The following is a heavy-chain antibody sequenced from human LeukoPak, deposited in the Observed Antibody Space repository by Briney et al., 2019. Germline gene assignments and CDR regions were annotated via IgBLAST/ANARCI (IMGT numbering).Heavy chain of an antibody. CDR1: GGSISSSSYY. V-gene: IGHV4-39*07. D-gene: IGHD3-3*01. Sequence: SETLSLTCTVSGGSISSSSYYWGWIRQPPGKGLEWIGEINHSGSTNYNPSLKSRVTISVDTSKNQFSLKLSSVTAADTAVYYCARGQGYDFWSGYSHFDYWGQGTLVTVSS. J-gene: IGHJ4*02. CDR2: INHSGST. CDR3: ARGQGYDFWSGYSHFDY.